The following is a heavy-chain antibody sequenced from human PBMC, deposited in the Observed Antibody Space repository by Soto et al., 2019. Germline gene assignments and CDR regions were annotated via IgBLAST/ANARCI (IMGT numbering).Heavy chain of an antibody. Sequence: EVQLVESGGTSVQPGGSLRLSCEASGFDFNKYWMHWVRQAPGKGLGWVAFISIGSSMIGYADSVRGRFAISRDNAKNSVSLQRSSLRVEDTGLYYWVRDEEADPWYLPAFWGQGTLVTVSS. V-gene: IGHV3-74*01. CDR3: VRDEEADPWYLPAF. CDR2: ISIGSSMI. CDR1: GFDFNKYW. D-gene: IGHD2-15*01. J-gene: IGHJ4*02.